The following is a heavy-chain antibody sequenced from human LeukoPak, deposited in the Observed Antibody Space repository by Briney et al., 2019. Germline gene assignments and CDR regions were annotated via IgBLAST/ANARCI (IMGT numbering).Heavy chain of an antibody. V-gene: IGHV1-69*05. Sequence: ASVKVPCKASGGTFSSYAISWVRQAPGQGLEWMGRIIPIFGTANYAQKFQGRVTITTDESTSTDYMELSSLRSEDTAVYYCARAPNPYCSGGSCYGYYYYMDVWGKGTTVTVSS. CDR1: GGTFSSYA. CDR3: ARAPNPYCSGGSCYGYYYYMDV. J-gene: IGHJ6*03. D-gene: IGHD2-15*01. CDR2: IIPIFGTA.